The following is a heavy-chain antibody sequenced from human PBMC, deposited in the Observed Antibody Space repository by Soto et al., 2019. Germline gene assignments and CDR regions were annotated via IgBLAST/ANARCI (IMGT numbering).Heavy chain of an antibody. CDR3: ARISYYDSSGYYLLAFDI. V-gene: IGHV4-31*03. Sequence: QVQLQESGPGLVKPSQTLSLTCTVSGGSISSGGYYWSWIRQHPGKGLEWIGYIYYSGSTYYNPSLKRRVTLSVDTSKNQFSLKLSSVTAADTAVYYCARISYYDSSGYYLLAFDIWGQGTMVTVSS. J-gene: IGHJ3*02. CDR2: IYYSGST. CDR1: GGSISSGGYY. D-gene: IGHD3-22*01.